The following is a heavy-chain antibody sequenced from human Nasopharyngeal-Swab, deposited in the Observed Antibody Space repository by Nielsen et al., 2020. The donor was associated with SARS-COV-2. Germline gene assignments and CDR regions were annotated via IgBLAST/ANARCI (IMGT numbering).Heavy chain of an antibody. CDR3: ASPRNRDGYNSFDY. J-gene: IGHJ4*02. V-gene: IGHV4-39*01. CDR1: GGSISSSSYY. Sequence: SETLSLTCTVSGGSISSSSYYWGWIRQPPGKGLEWIGSIYYSGSTYYNPSLKSRVTISVDTSKNQFSLKLSSVTAADTAVYYCASPRNRDGYNSFDYWGQGTLVTVSS. D-gene: IGHD5-24*01. CDR2: IYYSGST.